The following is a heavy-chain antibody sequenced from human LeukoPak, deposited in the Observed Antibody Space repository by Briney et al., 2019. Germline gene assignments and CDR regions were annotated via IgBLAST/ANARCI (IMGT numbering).Heavy chain of an antibody. CDR2: IGGDGVA. J-gene: IGHJ4*02. CDR3: AKDRANWAIDD. CDR1: GFTFTNHP. V-gene: IGHV3-69-1*01. D-gene: IGHD2-2*02. Sequence: PGGSLRLSCAASGFTFTNHPMNWVCQAPGKGLEWVSYIGGDGVAFYADSVKGRFTMSKDDARKSLYLQMSSLRVEDTALYYCAKDRANWAIDDWGQGTQVTVSS.